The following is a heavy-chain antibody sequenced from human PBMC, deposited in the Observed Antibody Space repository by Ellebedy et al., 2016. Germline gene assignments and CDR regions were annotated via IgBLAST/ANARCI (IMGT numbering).Heavy chain of an antibody. D-gene: IGHD4-17*01. CDR2: ISGDGDTT. V-gene: IGHV3-23*01. Sequence: GESLKISXVASGFTFSNFFMSWVRQAPGGGLEWISTISGDGDTTFSADSVKGRFTISRDNSRYTLYLQMYSLTAADTAVYYCYYGHYSGFWGQGTLVTVSS. CDR3: YYGHYSGF. CDR1: GFTFSNFF. J-gene: IGHJ4*02.